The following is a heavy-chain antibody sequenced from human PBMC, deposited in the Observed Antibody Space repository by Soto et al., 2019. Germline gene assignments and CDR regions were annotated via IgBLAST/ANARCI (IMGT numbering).Heavy chain of an antibody. CDR2: ISYGGGTT. D-gene: IGHD2-21*02. CDR3: AKDRRHIVVVTAPAAFDI. J-gene: IGHJ3*02. Sequence: GGSRRLAWVASEFTFSNYAMSWVRQAPGKGLEWVSAISYGGGTTYYADSVKGRFTISRDNSKNTLYLQMNSLRAEDTAVYYCAKDRRHIVVVTAPAAFDIWGQGTMVTVSS. CDR1: EFTFSNYA. V-gene: IGHV3-23*01.